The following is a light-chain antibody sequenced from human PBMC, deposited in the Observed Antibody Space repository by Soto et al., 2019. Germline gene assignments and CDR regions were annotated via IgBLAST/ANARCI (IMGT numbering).Light chain of an antibody. CDR2: ETS. Sequence: ENVLTQFPATLSLSPGESATLSCRASEYVRVYLAWYHQKPGQAPRLLMYETSTRAPGIPRRFSGSGSGTDFTLSFSSLEPEDSGVYYCQQRNDWPALSFGGGTKVDIK. J-gene: IGKJ4*01. CDR3: QQRNDWPALS. CDR1: EYVRVY. V-gene: IGKV3-11*01.